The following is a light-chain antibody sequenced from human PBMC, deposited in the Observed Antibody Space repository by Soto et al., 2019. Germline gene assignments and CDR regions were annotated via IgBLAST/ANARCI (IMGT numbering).Light chain of an antibody. J-gene: IGKJ4*01. V-gene: IGKV1-12*01. CDR1: QGITSW. CDR3: QQTTTFPLT. Sequence: DIQMTQSPSSVSASVGDRVTITCRASQGITSWIAWYQQKPGKAPKLLIYRASNLQSGVPSRFSGSGSGTDFSLTIRCLQPADFATYYCQQTTTFPLTFGGGTKVEIK. CDR2: RAS.